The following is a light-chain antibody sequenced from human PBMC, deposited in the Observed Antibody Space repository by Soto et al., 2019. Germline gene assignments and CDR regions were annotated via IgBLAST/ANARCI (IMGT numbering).Light chain of an antibody. CDR1: QSLSSTY. CDR3: QQYGALS. Sequence: EIVLTHSPGTLSLSPGDRATLSCRASQSLSSTYLAWYQQKPGQAHRLLIYGTSSRATGIPDRFSGSGSGRDFTITISRLEPEDFAVYHCQQYGALSYGGGNKV. CDR2: GTS. V-gene: IGKV3-20*01. J-gene: IGKJ4*02.